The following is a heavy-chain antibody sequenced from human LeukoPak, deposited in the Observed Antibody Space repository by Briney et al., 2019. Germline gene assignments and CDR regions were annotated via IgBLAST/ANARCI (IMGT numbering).Heavy chain of an antibody. CDR1: GFTFSSYG. Sequence: PGGSLRLSCAASGFTFSSYGMHWVRQAPGKGLEWVAVIWYDGSNKYYADSVKGRFTISRDNSKNTVYLQMNSLRGEDTAVYYCASTAAATDPPGFWGQGTLVTVSS. CDR2: IWYDGSNK. V-gene: IGHV3-33*01. J-gene: IGHJ4*02. D-gene: IGHD6-13*01. CDR3: ASTAAATDPPGF.